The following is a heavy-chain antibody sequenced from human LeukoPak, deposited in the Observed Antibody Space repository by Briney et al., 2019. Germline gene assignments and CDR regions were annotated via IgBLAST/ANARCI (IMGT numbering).Heavy chain of an antibody. CDR3: VRAQNGNHGLFDY. V-gene: IGHV3-74*01. CDR1: DFTFTNYW. J-gene: IGHJ4*02. D-gene: IGHD1-14*01. CDR2: VSTDGSRT. Sequence: GGSLRLSCAASDFTFTNYWMHWVRQAPGEGLEWVSRVSTDGSRTSYADSVKGRFTISRDNAKNTVSLQMNGLRAEDSAVYFCVRAQNGNHGLFDYWGQGTLVTVSS.